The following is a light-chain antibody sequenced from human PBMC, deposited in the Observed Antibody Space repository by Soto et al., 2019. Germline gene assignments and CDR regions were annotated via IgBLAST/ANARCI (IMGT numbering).Light chain of an antibody. CDR2: DAS. CDR3: QQRSNWPPIFT. J-gene: IGKJ3*01. Sequence: EIVLTQSPATLSLSPGERATLSCSASQSVSSYLAWYKQKPGQAPRLLIYDASNRATGIPARFSGSGSGTDVTLTISSLEPEDFAVYYCQQRSNWPPIFTFGPGTKVDIK. CDR1: QSVSSY. V-gene: IGKV3-11*01.